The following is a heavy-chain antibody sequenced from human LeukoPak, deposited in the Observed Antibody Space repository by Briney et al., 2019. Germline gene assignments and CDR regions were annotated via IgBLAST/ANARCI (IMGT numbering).Heavy chain of an antibody. V-gene: IGHV1-69-2*01. Sequence: GASVKVSCKVSGYTFTDYYMHWVQQAPGKGLEWMGLVDPEDGETIYAEKFQGRVTITADTSTDTAYMELSSLRSEDTAVYYCATGAYSGSLGYWGQGTLVTVSS. D-gene: IGHD1-26*01. CDR3: ATGAYSGSLGY. J-gene: IGHJ4*02. CDR2: VDPEDGET. CDR1: GYTFTDYY.